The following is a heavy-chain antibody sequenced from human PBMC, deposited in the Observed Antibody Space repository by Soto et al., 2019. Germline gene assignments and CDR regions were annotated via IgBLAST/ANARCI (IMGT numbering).Heavy chain of an antibody. CDR3: VKDRDSNSWPSRDV. V-gene: IGHV1-18*01. CDR1: GYTFTRNG. CDR2: ISPKSGNI. D-gene: IGHD3-22*01. Sequence: QVHLVQSGAEVKKPGASVNVSCKTSGYTFTRNGISWVRQAPGQGLEWMGWISPKSGNIKYAQKCQGRVIMTTDTSTTTAYMELRSLRSDVTAVYYCVKDRDSNSWPSRDVWGPGTTVTVSS. J-gene: IGHJ6*02.